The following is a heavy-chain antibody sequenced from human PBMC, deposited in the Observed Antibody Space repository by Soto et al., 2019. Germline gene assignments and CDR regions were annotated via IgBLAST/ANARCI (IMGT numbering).Heavy chain of an antibody. CDR1: GFTFSSYE. CDR2: ISGSGSTI. J-gene: IGHJ4*02. CDR3: AREPYSSGWPFDY. Sequence: GGSLRLSCAASGFTFSSYEMNWVRQAPGKGLEWVSKISGSGSTIYYADSVKGRFTMSRDNPKKPLYLEMNSLRAEDTAVYYCAREPYSSGWPFDYWGQGTLVTVSS. V-gene: IGHV3-48*03. D-gene: IGHD6-19*01.